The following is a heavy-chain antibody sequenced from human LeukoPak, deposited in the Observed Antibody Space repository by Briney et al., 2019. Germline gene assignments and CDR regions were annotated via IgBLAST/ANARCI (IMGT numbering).Heavy chain of an antibody. D-gene: IGHD6-19*01. CDR3: ARERIAVAGTTYYYYVMDV. J-gene: IGHJ6*02. V-gene: IGHV1-2*04. Sequence: ASVKVSCKASGYTFTGYYMHWVRQAPGQGLEWMGWINPNSGGTNYAQEFQGWVTMTRDTSISTAYMELGRLRSDDSAVYYCARERIAVAGTTYYYYVMDVWGQGTTVTVSS. CDR1: GYTFTGYY. CDR2: INPNSGGT.